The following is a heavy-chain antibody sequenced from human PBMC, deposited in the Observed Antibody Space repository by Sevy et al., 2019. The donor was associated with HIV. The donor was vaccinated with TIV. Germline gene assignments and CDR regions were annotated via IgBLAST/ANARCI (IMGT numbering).Heavy chain of an antibody. CDR1: GGSINSFF. CDR2: VYDSGNS. Sequence: SETLSLTCAVSGGSINSFFWSWIRQSLGKGLEWIGYVYDSGNSEYNPSLRSRVTISVDTSKKQFSLKLSSVTAADTAVYYCARGGRIYYDSRGFHPQYYFDSWGQGTLVTVSS. J-gene: IGHJ4*02. CDR3: ARGGRIYYDSRGFHPQYYFDS. D-gene: IGHD3-22*01. V-gene: IGHV4-59*01.